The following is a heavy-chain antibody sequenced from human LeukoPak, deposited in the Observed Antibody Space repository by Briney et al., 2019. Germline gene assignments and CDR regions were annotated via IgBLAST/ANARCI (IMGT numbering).Heavy chain of an antibody. Sequence: ASVKVSCKASGYTFTSYGISWVRQAPGKGLEWMGGFDPEDGETIYAQKFQGRVTMTEDTSTDTAYMELSSLRSEDTAVYYCATVRYCSSTSCLDYDYWGQGTLVTVSS. CDR1: GYTFTSYG. V-gene: IGHV1-24*01. D-gene: IGHD2-2*01. J-gene: IGHJ4*02. CDR2: FDPEDGET. CDR3: ATVRYCSSTSCLDYDY.